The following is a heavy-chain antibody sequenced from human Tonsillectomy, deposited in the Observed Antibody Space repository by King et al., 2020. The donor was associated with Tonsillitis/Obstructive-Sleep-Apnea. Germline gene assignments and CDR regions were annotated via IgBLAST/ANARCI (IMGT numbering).Heavy chain of an antibody. J-gene: IGHJ4*02. CDR2: IKQDGSEK. CDR3: AGGSGWIIDY. Sequence: VQLVESGGGLVQPGGSLRLSCAVSGFTFSSYWMNWVRQAPGKGLGWLANIKQDGSEKYYVDSVKGRFTISRDNAKNSLYLQMNSLRVEDTAVYYCAGGSGWIIDYWGQGTLVTVSS. CDR1: GFTFSSYW. D-gene: IGHD6-19*01. V-gene: IGHV3-7*04.